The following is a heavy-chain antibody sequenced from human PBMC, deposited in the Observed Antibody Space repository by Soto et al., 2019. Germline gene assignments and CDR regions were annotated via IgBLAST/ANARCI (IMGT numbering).Heavy chain of an antibody. D-gene: IGHD3-10*01. CDR2: IIPMLGMS. CDR3: ARSYGSDSRAFDY. CDR1: GDTFDSYT. Sequence: QVHLVQSGAEVKKPGSSVKVSCKASGDTFDSYTINWVRQAPGQRLEWMGRIIPMLGMSNYALKFQGRVTSTADKSTTTIYMHLSSLRSDDTAVYYCARSYGSDSRAFDYWGLGTLVTVSS. J-gene: IGHJ4*02. V-gene: IGHV1-69*02.